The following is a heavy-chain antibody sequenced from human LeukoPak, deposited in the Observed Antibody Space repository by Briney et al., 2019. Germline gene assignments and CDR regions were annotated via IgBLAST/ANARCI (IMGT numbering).Heavy chain of an antibody. J-gene: IGHJ5*02. Sequence: ASVKVSCKASGYTFTNYDFNWVRQATGQGLEWMGWMNPNSGATGYAQKFQGRVTMTTDTSTSTAYMELRSLRSDDTAVYYCARDSRGSGSYYGWFDPWGQGTLVTVSS. CDR3: ARDSRGSGSYYGWFDP. CDR1: GYTFTNYD. D-gene: IGHD3-10*01. CDR2: MNPNSGAT. V-gene: IGHV1-8*01.